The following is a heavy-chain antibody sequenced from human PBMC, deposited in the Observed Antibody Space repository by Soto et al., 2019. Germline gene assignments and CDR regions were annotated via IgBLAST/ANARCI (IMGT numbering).Heavy chain of an antibody. V-gene: IGHV3-30*18. CDR2: ISYDGSNK. CDR1: GFPFSGYG. D-gene: IGHD1-20*01. CDR3: AKDLVYGINFYYYGMDV. Sequence: QVQLVESGGGVVQPGRSLGLSCAVSGFPFSGYGMHWARQAPGQGLEWVAVISYDGSNKYYADSVKGRFTISRDNSKNTLYLKMNSLRPDDTAVYYCAKDLVYGINFYYYGMDVWGQGTTVTVSS. J-gene: IGHJ6*02.